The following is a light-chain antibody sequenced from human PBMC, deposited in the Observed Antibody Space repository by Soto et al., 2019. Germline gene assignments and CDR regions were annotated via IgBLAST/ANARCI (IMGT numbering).Light chain of an antibody. CDR2: DAS. CDR3: QQRSNWPLT. J-gene: IGKJ4*01. Sequence: EIVLTQSPATLSLSPGERATLSCRSSQSVSSYLAWYQQKPGQAPRLLIYDASTRATGSPARFSGSGSGTDFTLTLSSLEPEDFAVYYCQQRSNWPLTFGGGTKVEIK. CDR1: QSVSSY. V-gene: IGKV3-11*01.